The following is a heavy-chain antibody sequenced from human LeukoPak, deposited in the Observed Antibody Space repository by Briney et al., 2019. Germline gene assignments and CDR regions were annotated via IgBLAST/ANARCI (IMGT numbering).Heavy chain of an antibody. CDR2: INYSGST. D-gene: IGHD5-12*01. Sequence: GSLRLSCAASGFTVSSKYMSWIRQPPGKGLEWIGEINYSGSTNYNPSLKSRVTISVDTSKNQFSLKLSSVTAADTAVYYCARGGLEPIVATIKDGMDVWGQGTTVSVSS. J-gene: IGHJ6*02. CDR1: GFTVSSKY. V-gene: IGHV4-34*01. CDR3: ARGGLEPIVATIKDGMDV.